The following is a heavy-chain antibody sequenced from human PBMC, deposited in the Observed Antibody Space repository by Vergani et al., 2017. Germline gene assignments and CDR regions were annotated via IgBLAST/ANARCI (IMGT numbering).Heavy chain of an antibody. Sequence: QAQLQQWGAGLLKPSETLSLTCAIYGGSFNDYCWTWIRQPPGKGLEWIGEIRHDGITHYSPSLKSRVTISIDTSTPQFSLNLRSVTAADTAVYYCAREGYCTNGVCFTLVDVWGQGALVTVSS. V-gene: IGHV4-34*01. CDR2: IRHDGIT. D-gene: IGHD2-8*01. J-gene: IGHJ4*02. CDR1: GGSFNDYC. CDR3: AREGYCTNGVCFTLVDV.